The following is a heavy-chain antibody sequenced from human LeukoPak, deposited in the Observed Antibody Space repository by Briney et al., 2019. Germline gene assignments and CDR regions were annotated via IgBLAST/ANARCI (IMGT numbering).Heavy chain of an antibody. CDR1: GYTFTGYY. J-gene: IGHJ4*02. CDR2: ISAYNGNT. V-gene: IGHV1-18*04. CDR3: ARDRLEWWLVPRPYIDY. Sequence: GASVKVSCKASGYTFTGYYMHWVRQAPGQGLEWMGWISAYNGNTNYAQKLQGRVTMTTDTSTSTAYMELRSLRSDDTAVYYCARDRLEWWLVPRPYIDYWGQGTLVTVSS. D-gene: IGHD6-19*01.